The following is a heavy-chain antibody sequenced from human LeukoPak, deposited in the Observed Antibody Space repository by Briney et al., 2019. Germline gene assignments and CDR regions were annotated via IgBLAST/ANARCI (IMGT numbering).Heavy chain of an antibody. CDR3: VKVWYDSRGYYFDF. CDR2: IGTASDT. CDR1: GFTFSMYD. D-gene: IGHD3-22*01. J-gene: IGHJ4*02. V-gene: IGHV3-13*01. Sequence: PGGSLTLFCATSGFTFSMYDMHWVRHARGEGLECGSGIGTASDTYYLGSEKGRFTSSREDAKNSFYLQMNSLRVGDTAVYSCVKVWYDSRGYYFDFWGQGTRVTVSS.